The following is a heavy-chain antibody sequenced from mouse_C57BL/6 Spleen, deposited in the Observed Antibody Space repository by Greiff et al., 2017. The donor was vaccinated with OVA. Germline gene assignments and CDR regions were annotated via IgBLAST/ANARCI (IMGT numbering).Heavy chain of an antibody. J-gene: IGHJ4*01. CDR1: GFTFSSYA. D-gene: IGHD2-4*01. V-gene: IGHV5-9-1*02. Sequence: EVKLMESGEGLVKPGGSLKLSCAASGFTFSSYAMSWVRQTPEKRLEWVAYISSGGDYIYYADTVKGRFTISRDNARNTLYLQMSSLKSEDTAMYYCTRGGGYDYDGGYYAMDYWGQGTSVTVSS. CDR2: ISSGGDYI. CDR3: TRGGGYDYDGGYYAMDY.